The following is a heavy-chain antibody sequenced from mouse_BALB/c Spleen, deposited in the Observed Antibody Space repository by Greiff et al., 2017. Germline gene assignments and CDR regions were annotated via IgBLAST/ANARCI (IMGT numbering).Heavy chain of an antibody. J-gene: IGHJ4*01. CDR2: ISSGGSYT. Sequence: EVQLVESGGDLVKPGGSLKLSCAASGFTFSSYGMSWVRQTPDKRLEWVATISSGGSYTYYPDSVKGRFTIARDNAKNTLYLQMSSLKSEDTAMYYGEKRGGGGYYAMDYWGQGTSVTVSS. V-gene: IGHV5-6*01. CDR1: GFTFSSYG. CDR3: EKRGGGGYYAMDY.